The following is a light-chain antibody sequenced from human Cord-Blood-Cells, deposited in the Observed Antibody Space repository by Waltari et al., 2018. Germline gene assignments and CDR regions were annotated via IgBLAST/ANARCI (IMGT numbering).Light chain of an antibody. Sequence: QYALTHPASGSGCPGRSITISCSGASGDGGSYNLVSWYQQHPGKAPKRMIYEGSKRPSGVSNRFSGSKSGNTASLTISGLQAEDEADYYCCSYAGSSTYVFGTGTKVTVL. CDR2: EGS. V-gene: IGLV2-23*01. J-gene: IGLJ1*01. CDR1: SGDGGSYNL. CDR3: CSYAGSSTYV.